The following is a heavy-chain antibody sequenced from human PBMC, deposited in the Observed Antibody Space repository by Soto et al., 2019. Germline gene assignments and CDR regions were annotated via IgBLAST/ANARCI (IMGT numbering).Heavy chain of an antibody. J-gene: IGHJ6*02. CDR1: KFTFSRYA. Sequence: EEQLLESGGGLVQPGGSLRLSRATSKFTFSRYAMTGVRQAPGKGLEWVSSITESGGSTYYADSVKGRVTISRDNSENTVNLQMNALRAEDTARYYCVKDWSGNSCPCLDVWGQGTTVTVSS. V-gene: IGHV3-23*01. CDR3: VKDWSGNSCPCLDV. CDR2: ITESGGST. D-gene: IGHD3-3*01.